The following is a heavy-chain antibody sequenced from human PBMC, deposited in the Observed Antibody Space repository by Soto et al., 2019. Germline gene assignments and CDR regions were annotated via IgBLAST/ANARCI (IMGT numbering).Heavy chain of an antibody. CDR2: IYYSGSP. J-gene: IGHJ4*02. CDR1: GGSISSYY. CDR3: ARLRSGPYAPNFDY. V-gene: IGHV4-59*08. D-gene: IGHD3-22*01. Sequence: SETLSLTCTVSGGSISSYYWSWIRQPPGKGLEWIGYIYYSGSPNYNPSLKSRVTISVDTSKNQFSLKLSSVTAADTAVYYCARLRSGPYAPNFDYWGQGTLVTVSS.